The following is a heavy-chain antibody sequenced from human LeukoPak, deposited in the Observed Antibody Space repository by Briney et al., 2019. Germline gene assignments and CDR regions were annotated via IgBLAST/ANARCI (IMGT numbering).Heavy chain of an antibody. J-gene: IGHJ6*04. D-gene: IGHD3-22*01. CDR2: INHSGST. CDR3: ARVPSWLKISYGVDV. Sequence: PSETLSLTCAVYGGSFSGYYWSWIRQPPGKGLEWIGEINHSGSTNYNLSLKSRVTISVDTSKNQFSLKLSSVTAADTAVYYCARVPSWLKISYGVDVWGKGTTVTVSS. V-gene: IGHV4-34*01. CDR1: GGSFSGYY.